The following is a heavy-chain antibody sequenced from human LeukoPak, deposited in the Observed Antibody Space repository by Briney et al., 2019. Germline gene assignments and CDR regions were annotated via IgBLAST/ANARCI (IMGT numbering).Heavy chain of an antibody. D-gene: IGHD1-26*01. V-gene: IGHV1-8*01. CDR3: ARTSVRLRSYYVD. J-gene: IGHJ4*02. CDR1: GYTFTSYD. Sequence: ASVKVSCKASGYTFTSYDINWVRQATGQGLEWMGWMNPNSSNTGYAQKFQGRVTMTRNTSISTAYMELSSLRSEDTAVYYCARTSVRLRSYYVDWGQGTLVTVSS. CDR2: MNPNSSNT.